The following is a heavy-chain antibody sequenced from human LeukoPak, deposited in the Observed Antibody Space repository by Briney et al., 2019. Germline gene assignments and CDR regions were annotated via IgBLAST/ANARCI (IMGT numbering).Heavy chain of an antibody. CDR2: IKKDGSEK. D-gene: IGHD3-22*01. CDR3: AGSHYYDSSGFHY. V-gene: IGHV3-7*01. Sequence: SGGSLRLSCAASGFTFSSHWMSWVRQAPGKGLEWVANIKKDGSEKYYVDAVKGRFTISRDNAKTSLYLQMNSLRAEDTAVYYRAGSHYYDSSGFHYWGQGTLVTVSS. CDR1: GFTFSSHW. J-gene: IGHJ4*02.